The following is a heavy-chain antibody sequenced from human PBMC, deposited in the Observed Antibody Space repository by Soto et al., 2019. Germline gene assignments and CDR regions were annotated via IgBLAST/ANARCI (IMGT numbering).Heavy chain of an antibody. Sequence: QVQLQESGPGLVKPSQTLSLTCTVSGGSISSGGYYCSWIRQHPGKGLEWIGYIYYRGSTYYNPSLKSRVTISVDTSKNQFSLKLGSVTAADTAVYYCARGAAPGYNWFDPWGQGTLVTVSS. CDR1: GGSISSGGYY. D-gene: IGHD2-15*01. V-gene: IGHV4-31*03. CDR2: IYYRGST. CDR3: ARGAAPGYNWFDP. J-gene: IGHJ5*02.